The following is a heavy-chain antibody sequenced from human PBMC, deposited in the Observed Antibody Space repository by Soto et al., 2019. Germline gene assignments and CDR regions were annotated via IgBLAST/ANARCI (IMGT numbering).Heavy chain of an antibody. J-gene: IGHJ4*02. Sequence: GGPLRLSCAASGFTFSSYGMHWVRQAPGKGLEWVAVIWYDGSNKYYADSVKGRFTISRDNSKNTLYLQMNSLRAEDTAVYYCARDGWDYYDSSGYGPFDYWGQGTLVTAPQ. V-gene: IGHV3-33*01. D-gene: IGHD3-22*01. CDR3: ARDGWDYYDSSGYGPFDY. CDR2: IWYDGSNK. CDR1: GFTFSSYG.